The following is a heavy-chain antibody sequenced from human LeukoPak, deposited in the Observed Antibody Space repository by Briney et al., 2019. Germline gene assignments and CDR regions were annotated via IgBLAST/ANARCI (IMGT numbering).Heavy chain of an antibody. V-gene: IGHV1-2*02. CDR2: INPNSGGT. CDR1: GYTFTGYY. Sequence: ASVKVSCEASGYTFTGYYMHWVRQAPGQGLEWMGWINPNSGGTNYAQKFQGRVTMTRDTSISTAYMELSRLRSDDTAVYYCARVDPYYYGMDVWGQGTTVTVSS. J-gene: IGHJ6*01. CDR3: ARVDPYYYGMDV. D-gene: IGHD3-9*01.